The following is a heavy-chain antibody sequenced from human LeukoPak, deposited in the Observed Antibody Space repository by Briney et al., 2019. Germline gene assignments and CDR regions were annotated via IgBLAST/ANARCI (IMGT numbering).Heavy chain of an antibody. CDR3: ARRFGIAVAGPFDY. V-gene: IGHV3-20*04. CDR2: INWIGGSP. D-gene: IGHD6-19*01. CDR1: GFTFGDYG. Sequence: GGSLRLSCEASGFTFGDYGMSWVRQAPGKGLDWASGINWIGGSPGYADSVKGRFTISRDNAKNSLYLQMNSLSAEDTALYYCARRFGIAVAGPFDYWGQGTLVTVSS. J-gene: IGHJ4*02.